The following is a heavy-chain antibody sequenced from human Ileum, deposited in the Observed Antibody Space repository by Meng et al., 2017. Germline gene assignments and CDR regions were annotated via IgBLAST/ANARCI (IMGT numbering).Heavy chain of an antibody. J-gene: IGHJ4*02. CDR3: ARGVVSGSHYNTY. CDR2: IHHSGTT. V-gene: IGHV4-4*02. Sequence: QGQLQESGPGLVKPSGHLSLTCSVSGGSISSSIWWSWVRQPPEKGLVWIGEIHHSGTTNYSPSLKSRLTISVDKSKNQFSLKLQSVTAADTAVYFCARGVVSGSHYNTYWGQGILVTVSS. D-gene: IGHD3-10*01. CDR1: GGSISSSIW.